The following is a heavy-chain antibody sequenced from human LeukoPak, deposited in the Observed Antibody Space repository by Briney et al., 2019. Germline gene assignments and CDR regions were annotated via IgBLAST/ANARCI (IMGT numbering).Heavy chain of an antibody. CDR1: GYTFTSYG. V-gene: IGHV1-18*01. J-gene: IGHJ6*03. D-gene: IGHD2-2*02. CDR2: ISAYNGNT. Sequence: ASVKVSCKASGYTFTSYGISWVRQAPGQGLEWMGWISAYNGNTNYAQKLQGRVTMTTDTSTSTAYMELRSLRSDDTAVYYCARNARYCSSTSCYRGVDYYYYYMDAWGKGTTVTVSS. CDR3: ARNARYCSSTSCYRGVDYYYYYMDA.